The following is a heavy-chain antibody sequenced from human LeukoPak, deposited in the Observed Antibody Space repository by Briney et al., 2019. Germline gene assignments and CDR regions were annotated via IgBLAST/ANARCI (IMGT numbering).Heavy chain of an antibody. CDR1: GFTFSSYS. CDR3: ARAPGSGFYFFDAFDI. CDR2: IKQDGSEK. V-gene: IGHV3-7*05. J-gene: IGHJ3*02. D-gene: IGHD3-22*01. Sequence: GGSLRLSCAASGFTFSSYSMNWVRQAPGKGLEWVANIKQDGSEKFYVDSVKGRFTISRDNAKNSVFLQLNSLRAEDTAVYYCARAPGSGFYFFDAFDIWGQGTMVTVSS.